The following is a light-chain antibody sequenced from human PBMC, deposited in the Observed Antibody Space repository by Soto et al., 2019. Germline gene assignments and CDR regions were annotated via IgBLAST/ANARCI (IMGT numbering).Light chain of an antibody. Sequence: DIQMTQSPSTLSASVGDRVTITCRASQSISSWLAWYQQKPGKAPKLLIYDASSLESGVPSRFSGSGSGTEFTLTISSLQPDDFATYYCQQYNSYVTWTFGQGTKV. V-gene: IGKV1-5*01. CDR2: DAS. J-gene: IGKJ1*01. CDR3: QQYNSYVTWT. CDR1: QSISSW.